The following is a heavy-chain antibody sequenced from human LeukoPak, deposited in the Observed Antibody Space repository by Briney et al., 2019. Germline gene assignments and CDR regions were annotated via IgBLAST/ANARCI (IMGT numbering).Heavy chain of an antibody. D-gene: IGHD6-13*01. Sequence: KPGGSLRLSCAASGFTVSSNYMSWIRQPPGKGLEWIGSIYYSGSTYYNPSLKSRVTISVDTSKNQFSLKLSSVTAADTAVYYCARQAPHSSDYWGQGTLVTVSS. CDR3: ARQAPHSSDY. CDR2: IYYSGST. CDR1: GFTVSSNY. J-gene: IGHJ4*02. V-gene: IGHV4-39*01.